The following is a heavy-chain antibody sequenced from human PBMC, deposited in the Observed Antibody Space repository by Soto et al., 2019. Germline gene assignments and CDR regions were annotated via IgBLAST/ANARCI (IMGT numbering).Heavy chain of an antibody. CDR3: ARRDRDGGPFDY. CDR1: GGSISSYY. V-gene: IGHV4-59*12. J-gene: IGHJ4*02. D-gene: IGHD4-17*01. Sequence: SETLSLTCTVSGGSISSYYWSWIRQPPGKGLEWIGYIYYSGSTYYNPSLKSRVTISVDTPKNQFSLKLSSVTAADTAVYYCARRDRDGGPFDYWGQGTLVTVSS. CDR2: IYYSGST.